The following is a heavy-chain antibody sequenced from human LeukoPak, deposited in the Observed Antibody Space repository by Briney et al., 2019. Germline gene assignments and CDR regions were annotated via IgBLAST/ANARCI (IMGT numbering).Heavy chain of an antibody. J-gene: IGHJ5*02. CDR1: GYTFTGYY. D-gene: IGHD3-22*01. CDR3: ARSGVYYYDSSGYYLIDWFDP. Sequence: ASVKVSCKASGYTFTGYYMHWVRQAPGQGFEWMGWINPNSGGTNYAQKFQGRVTMTRDTSISTAYMELSRLRSDDTAVYYCARSGVYYYDSSGYYLIDWFDPWGQGTLVTVSS. V-gene: IGHV1-2*02. CDR2: INPNSGGT.